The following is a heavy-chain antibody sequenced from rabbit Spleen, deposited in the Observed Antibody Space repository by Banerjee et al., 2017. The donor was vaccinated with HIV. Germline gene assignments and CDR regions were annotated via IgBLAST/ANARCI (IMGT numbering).Heavy chain of an antibody. CDR1: GVSFNDKDV. Sequence: QSLQESGGGLVKPEGSLTLTCKASGVSFNDKDVMCWVRQAPGKGLEWIGCIYTGNVKTYYASWAKGRFTISKTSSTTVTLQMTSLTVADTATYFCARDTGSSFSSYGMDLWGPGTLVTVS. CDR3: ARDTGSSFSSYGMDL. V-gene: IGHV1S40*01. D-gene: IGHD8-1*01. CDR2: IYTGNVKT. J-gene: IGHJ6*01.